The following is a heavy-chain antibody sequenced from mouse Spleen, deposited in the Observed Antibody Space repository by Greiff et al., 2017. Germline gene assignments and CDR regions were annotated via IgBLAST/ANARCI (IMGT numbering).Heavy chain of an antibody. CDR1: GYSITSGYY. Sequence: VQLKQSGPGLVKPSQSLSLTCSVTGYSITSGYYWNWIRQFPGNKLEWMGYISYDGSNNYNPSLKNRISITRDTSKNQFFLKLNSVTTEDTATYYCARVDPGGSYYFDYWGQGTTLTVSS. CDR3: ARVDPGGSYYFDY. J-gene: IGHJ2*01. V-gene: IGHV3-6*01. CDR2: ISYDGSN.